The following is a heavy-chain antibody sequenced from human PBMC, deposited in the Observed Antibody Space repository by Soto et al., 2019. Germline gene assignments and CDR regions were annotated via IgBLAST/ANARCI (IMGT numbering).Heavy chain of an antibody. D-gene: IGHD2-2*01. CDR2: MIPIFGTA. CDR3: ARGPYCSSTSCYESVYYYGMDV. J-gene: IGHJ6*02. CDR1: GGTFSSYA. V-gene: IGHV1-69*01. Sequence: QVQLVQSGAEVKKPGSSVKVSCKASGGTFSSYAISWVRQAPGQGLEWMGGMIPIFGTANYAQKFQGRVTITADESTSTAYMELSSLRSEDTAVYYCARGPYCSSTSCYESVYYYGMDVWGRGTTVTVSS.